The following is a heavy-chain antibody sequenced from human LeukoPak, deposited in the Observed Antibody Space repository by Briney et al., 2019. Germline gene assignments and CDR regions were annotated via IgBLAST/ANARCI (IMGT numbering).Heavy chain of an antibody. CDR1: GFTFSSYA. Sequence: AGSLRLSCAASGFTFSSYAMSWVRQAPGKGLEWVSTIPRSGDSTYYADAVKGRFTISRDNSKNTLYLQMHSLRAEDTAVYYCAKRHSSGWYYFDYWGQGTLVTVSS. D-gene: IGHD6-19*01. CDR3: AKRHSSGWYYFDY. CDR2: IPRSGDST. V-gene: IGHV3-23*01. J-gene: IGHJ4*02.